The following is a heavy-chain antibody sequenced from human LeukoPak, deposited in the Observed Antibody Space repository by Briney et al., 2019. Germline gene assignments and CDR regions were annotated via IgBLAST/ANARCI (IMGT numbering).Heavy chain of an antibody. CDR3: ARVQGRLRFVSY. D-gene: IGHD3-16*01. J-gene: IGHJ4*02. Sequence: ASVKVSCKASGYTFTSYDINWVRQATGQGLEWMGWMNTNSGNTGYAQKFQGRVTMTRNTSISTAYMELSSLRSEDTAVYYCARVQGRLRFVSYWGQGTLVTVSS. CDR2: MNTNSGNT. V-gene: IGHV1-8*01. CDR1: GYTFTSYD.